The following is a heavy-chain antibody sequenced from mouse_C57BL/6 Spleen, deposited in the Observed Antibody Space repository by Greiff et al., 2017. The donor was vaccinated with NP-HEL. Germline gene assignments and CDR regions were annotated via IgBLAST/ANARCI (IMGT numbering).Heavy chain of an antibody. Sequence: QVQLQQPGAELVRPGSSVKLSCKASGYTFTSYWMHWVKQRPIQGLEWIGNIDPSDSETHYNQKFKDKATLTVDKSSSTAYMQLSSLTSEDSAVYYCARGTGTYYWYFDVWGTGTTVTVSS. CDR2: IDPSDSET. D-gene: IGHD4-1*01. J-gene: IGHJ1*03. CDR1: GYTFTSYW. CDR3: ARGTGTYYWYFDV. V-gene: IGHV1-52*01.